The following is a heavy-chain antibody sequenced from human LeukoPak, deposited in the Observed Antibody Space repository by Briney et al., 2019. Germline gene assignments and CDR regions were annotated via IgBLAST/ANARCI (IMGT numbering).Heavy chain of an antibody. J-gene: IGHJ4*02. CDR2: IIPIFGTA. D-gene: IGHD3-3*01. CDR3: ARGWLRFLEWLLDY. Sequence: SVRVSCKASGGTFSSYAISWVRQAPGQGLEWMGGIIPIFGTANYAQKFQGRVTITADESTSTAYMELSSLRSEDTAVYYCARGWLRFLEWLLDYWGQGTLVTVSS. V-gene: IGHV1-69*13. CDR1: GGTFSSYA.